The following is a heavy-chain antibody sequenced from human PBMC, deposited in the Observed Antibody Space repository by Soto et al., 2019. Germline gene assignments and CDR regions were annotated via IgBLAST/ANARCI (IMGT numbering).Heavy chain of an antibody. CDR2: IWYDGSNK. V-gene: IGHV3-33*01. D-gene: IGHD2-15*01. CDR3: ARELVVAAVDY. CDR1: GFTFSSYG. Sequence: QVQLVESGGGVVQPGRSLRLSCAASGFTFSSYGMHWVRQAPGKGLEWVAVIWYDGSNKYYADSVKGRFTISRDNSKNTLYLQMNSLRGEDTGVYYCARELVVAAVDYWGQGTLVTVSS. J-gene: IGHJ4*02.